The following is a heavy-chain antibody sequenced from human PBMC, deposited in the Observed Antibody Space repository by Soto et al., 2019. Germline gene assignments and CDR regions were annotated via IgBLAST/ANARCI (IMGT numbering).Heavy chain of an antibody. CDR2: IYYTGST. Sequence: QLQLQESGPGLVKPSETLSLTCTVSDGSIISTSYYWAWNRQPPGKGLEWIGTIYYTGSTYYNPSLRSRITISVDTPKNQFSLKLSSVTAADTAVYYCARLNKPGWFDPWGQGTLVTVSS. CDR3: ARLNKPGWFDP. V-gene: IGHV4-39*01. J-gene: IGHJ5*02. CDR1: DGSIISTSYY.